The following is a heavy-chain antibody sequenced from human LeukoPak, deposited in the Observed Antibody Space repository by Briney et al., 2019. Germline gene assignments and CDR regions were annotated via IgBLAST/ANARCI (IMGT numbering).Heavy chain of an antibody. Sequence: PSETLSLTCTVSGGSISSYYWSWIRQHPGRGLEWIGYIYYSGSIYYNPSLKSRVSISMDMSKNQFSLNLRSVTAADTAMYFCARRDGYKQFDFWGQGTLVTVSS. D-gene: IGHD5-24*01. J-gene: IGHJ4*02. CDR3: ARRDGYKQFDF. V-gene: IGHV4-59*06. CDR2: IYYSGSI. CDR1: GGSISSYY.